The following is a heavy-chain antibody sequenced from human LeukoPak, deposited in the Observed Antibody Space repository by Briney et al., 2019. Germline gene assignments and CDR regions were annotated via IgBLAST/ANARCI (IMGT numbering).Heavy chain of an antibody. V-gene: IGHV4-59*01. CDR2: IYYSGST. CDR3: ARAKGDCVWGSHRPYYFDY. D-gene: IGHD3-16*02. J-gene: IGHJ4*02. CDR1: GGSISSYY. Sequence: KPSETLSLTCTVSGGSISSYYWSWIRQPPGKGLEWIEYIYYSGSTNYNPSLKSRVTISVDPSKNQSSLKLSSVTAADTAVYYCARAKGDCVWGSHRPYYFDYWGQGTLVTVSS.